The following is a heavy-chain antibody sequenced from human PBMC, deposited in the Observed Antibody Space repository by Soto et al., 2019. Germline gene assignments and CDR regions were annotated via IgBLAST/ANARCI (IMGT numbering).Heavy chain of an antibody. Sequence: GGSLRLSCAASGFTFDDYAMHWVRQAPGKGLEWVSGISWNSGSIGYADSVMGRFTTSRDNAKNSLYLQMNSLRAEDTALYYCAKDIGSSSSLYYYYGMDVWGQGTTVTVSS. J-gene: IGHJ6*02. CDR3: AKDIGSSSSLYYYYGMDV. CDR1: GFTFDDYA. CDR2: ISWNSGSI. D-gene: IGHD6-6*01. V-gene: IGHV3-9*01.